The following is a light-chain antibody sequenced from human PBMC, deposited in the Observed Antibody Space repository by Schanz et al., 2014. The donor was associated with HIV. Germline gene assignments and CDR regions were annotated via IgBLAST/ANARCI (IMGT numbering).Light chain of an antibody. CDR1: ALNLGHNF. CDR3: GAWDSGRRAVV. Sequence: QSLLTQPPSVSAAPGQRVTISCSGGALNLGHNFVSWYQQFPGTAPKLLIFADYQRPSEIPDRISGSKTGTSATLAINGLQTGDEADYYCGAWDSGRRAVVFGGGTQLTVL. CDR2: ADY. V-gene: IGLV1-51*01. J-gene: IGLJ2*01.